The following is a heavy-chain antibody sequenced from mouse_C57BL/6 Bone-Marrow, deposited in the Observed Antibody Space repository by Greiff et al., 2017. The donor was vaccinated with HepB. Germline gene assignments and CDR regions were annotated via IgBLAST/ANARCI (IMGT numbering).Heavy chain of an antibody. D-gene: IGHD2-1*01. CDR1: GYTFTSYW. J-gene: IGHJ1*03. CDR3: AALLWYPHWYFDV. CDR2: IDTYDSYT. Sequence: QVQLQQPGAELVKPGASVKLSCKASGYTFTSYWMQWVKQRPGQGLEWIGEIDTYDSYTHYNQKFKGKATLTVDTSSSTAYIQLSSLTSEDSAVYYCAALLWYPHWYFDVWGTGTTVTVSS. V-gene: IGHV1-50*01.